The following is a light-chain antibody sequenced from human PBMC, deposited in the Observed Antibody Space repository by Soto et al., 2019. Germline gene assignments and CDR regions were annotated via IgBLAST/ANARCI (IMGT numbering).Light chain of an antibody. V-gene: IGLV1-44*01. J-gene: IGLJ2*01. Sequence: QSVLTQPPSASGTPGQRVTISCSGGTSNIGTNAVNWYQHLPGTAPSVLIYGDLQRPPGVPDRFSGSKSGTSASLAISGLQSEDEADYFCVAWDDRLGGPVFGGGTKLTVL. CDR2: GDL. CDR3: VAWDDRLGGPV. CDR1: TSNIGTNA.